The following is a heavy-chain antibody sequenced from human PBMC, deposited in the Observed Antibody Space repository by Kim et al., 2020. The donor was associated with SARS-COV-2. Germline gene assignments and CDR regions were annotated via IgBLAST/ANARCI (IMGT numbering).Heavy chain of an antibody. V-gene: IGHV1-8*01. CDR3: ARGASGYSRSGFDY. J-gene: IGHJ4*02. Sequence: AQKFQGRVTMTRNTSISTAYMELSSLRSEDTAVYYCARGASGYSRSGFDYWGQGTLVTVSS. D-gene: IGHD2-15*01.